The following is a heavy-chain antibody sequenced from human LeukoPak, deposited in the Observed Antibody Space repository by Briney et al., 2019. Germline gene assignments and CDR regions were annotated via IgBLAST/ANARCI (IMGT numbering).Heavy chain of an antibody. CDR3: ARYGYCSGGSCFNNWFDP. CDR1: GFTFSSYE. CDR2: ISSSGSTI. J-gene: IGHJ5*02. V-gene: IGHV3-48*03. Sequence: GGSLGLSCAASGFTFSSYEMNWVRQAPGKGLEWVSYISSSGSTIYYADSVKGRFTISRDNAKNSLYLQMNSLRAEDTAVYYCARYGYCSGGSCFNNWFDPWGQGTLVTVSS. D-gene: IGHD2-15*01.